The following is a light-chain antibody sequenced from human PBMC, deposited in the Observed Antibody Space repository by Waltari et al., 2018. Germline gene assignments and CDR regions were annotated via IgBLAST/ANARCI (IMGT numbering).Light chain of an antibody. CDR2: QDT. J-gene: IGLJ1*01. CDR3: QTWDTTTGV. Sequence: SYDLTQPPSVSVSPGQTASITCSGDKLGDKFASWYQHKPGQSPVLVIYQDTKRPSGIPERVSGSNSGNTATLTISGTQATDEADYYCQTWDTTTGVFGTGTQVTVL. CDR1: KLGDKF. V-gene: IGLV3-1*01.